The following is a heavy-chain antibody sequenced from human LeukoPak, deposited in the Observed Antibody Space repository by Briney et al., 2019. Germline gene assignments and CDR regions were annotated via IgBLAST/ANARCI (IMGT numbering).Heavy chain of an antibody. V-gene: IGHV4-30-2*01. CDR2: IHHSGDT. CDR3: ARSNCGGDCSSYYFDY. CDR1: GGSISSGGYY. Sequence: SQTLSLTCTVSGGSISSGGYYWSWIRQPPGKGLEWIGYIHHSGDTYQNPSLKSRVTVSSDRSKNQFYLKLSSVTAADTAVYYCARSNCGGDCSSYYFDYWGQGTLVTVSS. D-gene: IGHD2-21*02. J-gene: IGHJ4*02.